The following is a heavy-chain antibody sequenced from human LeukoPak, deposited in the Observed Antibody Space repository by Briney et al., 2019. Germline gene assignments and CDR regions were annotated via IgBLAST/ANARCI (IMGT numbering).Heavy chain of an antibody. V-gene: IGHV3-30*02. CDR3: ARRGAVAGTLDY. CDR1: GFTFSSYG. CDR2: IRFDGSYK. J-gene: IGHJ4*02. D-gene: IGHD6-19*01. Sequence: GGSLRLSCAASGFTFSSYGMHWVRQAPDKGLEWVTFIRFDGSYKYYADSVKGRFTISRDNSRNTLYLQMNSLRAEDTAVYYCARRGAVAGTLDYWGQGILVTVSS.